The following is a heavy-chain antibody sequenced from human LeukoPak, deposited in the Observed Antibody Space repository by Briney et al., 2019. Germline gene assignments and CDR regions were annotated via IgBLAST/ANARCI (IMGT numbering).Heavy chain of an antibody. CDR3: ARQTGSGLFILP. Sequence: PSETLSLTCTVSGYSISSGYYWGWIRQPPGKGLEWIGSIYHSGSTYYNPSLKSRVTISVDTSKNQFSLKLTSVTAADTAVYYCARQTGSGLFILPGGQGTLVTVSS. CDR2: IYHSGST. D-gene: IGHD3/OR15-3a*01. V-gene: IGHV4-38-2*02. J-gene: IGHJ4*02. CDR1: GYSISSGYY.